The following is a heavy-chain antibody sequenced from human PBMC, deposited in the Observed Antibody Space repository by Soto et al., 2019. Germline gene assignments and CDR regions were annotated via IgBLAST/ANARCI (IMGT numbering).Heavy chain of an antibody. V-gene: IGHV3-53*01. J-gene: IGHJ4*02. D-gene: IGHD3-10*01. Sequence: ESGGGLIQPGGSLRLSCAASGFTVSSNYMSWVRQAPGKGLEWVSVIYSGGSTYYADSVKGRFTISRDKSKNTLYLQMNSLRAEDTAVYYCARHITMDPLLVYWGQGTLVTVSS. CDR3: ARHITMDPLLVY. CDR2: IYSGGST. CDR1: GFTVSSNY.